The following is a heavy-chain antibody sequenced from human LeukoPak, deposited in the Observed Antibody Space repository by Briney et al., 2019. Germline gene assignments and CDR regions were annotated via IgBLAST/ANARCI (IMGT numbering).Heavy chain of an antibody. CDR1: GGSISSSNW. D-gene: IGHD5-24*01. CDR2: IYHSGST. V-gene: IGHV4-4*02. J-gene: IGHJ4*02. CDR3: ARREGYNFDY. Sequence: PSETLSLTCAVSGGSISSSNWWSWVRQPPGKGLEWIGEIYHSGSTPYNPSLNSRVSISVDTSKNQLSLKLSSVTAADTAVYYCARREGYNFDYWGQGTLVTVSS.